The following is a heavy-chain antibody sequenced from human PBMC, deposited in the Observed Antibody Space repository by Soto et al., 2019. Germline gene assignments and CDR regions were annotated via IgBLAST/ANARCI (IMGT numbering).Heavy chain of an antibody. CDR3: ARERVSVYGGNPFDY. V-gene: IGHV3-11*01. J-gene: IGHJ4*02. D-gene: IGHD4-17*01. Sequence: QAQLVQSGGGLVKPGGSLRLSCVGSGINFSDYFVSWLRQAPGKGLEWISYISSHGGTTYYADAVTGRFTVSRDDVKNSVFLQMNSLRADDTAIYFCARERVSVYGGNPFDYWGQGVQVTVSS. CDR1: GINFSDYF. CDR2: ISSHGGTT.